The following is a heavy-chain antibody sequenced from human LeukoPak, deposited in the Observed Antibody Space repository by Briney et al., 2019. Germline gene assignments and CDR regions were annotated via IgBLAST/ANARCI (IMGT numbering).Heavy chain of an antibody. J-gene: IGHJ4*02. CDR2: IYYSGST. D-gene: IGHD3-22*01. CDR3: ARDRYYDVDY. CDR1: GGSISSSSYY. V-gene: IGHV4-39*07. Sequence: KSSETLSLTCTVSGGSISSSSYYWGWIRQPPGKGLEWIGSIYYSGSTYYNPSLKSRVTISVDTSKNQFSLKLSSVTAADTAVYYCARDRYYDVDYWGQGTLVTVSS.